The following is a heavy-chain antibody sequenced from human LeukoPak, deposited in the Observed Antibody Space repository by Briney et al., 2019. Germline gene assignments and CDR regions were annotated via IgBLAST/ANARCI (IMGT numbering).Heavy chain of an antibody. CDR3: ARDQRFLEWLLQSNFDY. D-gene: IGHD3-3*01. CDR2: ITYDGSNK. Sequence: GGSLILSCAASGFTFSSYAMHWVRQAPGKGLEWVAVITYDGSNKYYADSVKGRFTISRDNAKNSLYLQMNSLRAEDTAVYYCARDQRFLEWLLQSNFDYWGQGTLVTVSS. V-gene: IGHV3-30-3*01. J-gene: IGHJ4*02. CDR1: GFTFSSYA.